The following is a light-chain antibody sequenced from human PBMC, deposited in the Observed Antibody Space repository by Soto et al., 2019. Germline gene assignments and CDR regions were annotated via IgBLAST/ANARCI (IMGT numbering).Light chain of an antibody. J-gene: IGKJ2*01. CDR1: QSVSSNF. V-gene: IGKV3-20*01. Sequence: EIVLTQSPDTLSLSPGDRATLSCRTSQSVSSNFLAWYQQKPGQAPRLLIYGASRATGIPDRFSGSGSGTDFTLTISSLEPEDFAVYYCQQYGNSPLYIFGQGTKLEIK. CDR3: QQYGNSPLYI. CDR2: GAS.